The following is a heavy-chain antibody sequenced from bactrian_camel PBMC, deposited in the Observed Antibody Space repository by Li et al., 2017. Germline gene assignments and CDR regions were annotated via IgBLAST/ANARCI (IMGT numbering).Heavy chain of an antibody. CDR1: GYTYSSYC. CDR2: IDSDGSA. D-gene: IGHD2*01. V-gene: IGHV3S9*01. CDR3: AASILPHKWWLLLVTDFGY. J-gene: IGHJ6*01. Sequence: HVQLVESGGGSVQPGGSLRLSSATTGYTYSSYCMGWFRQTPDKGREGVAAIDSDGSASYADSVKGRFTVSGDYAKNTLYLEMNNLKPEDTAMYYCAASILPHKWWLLLVTDFGYWGQGTQVTVS.